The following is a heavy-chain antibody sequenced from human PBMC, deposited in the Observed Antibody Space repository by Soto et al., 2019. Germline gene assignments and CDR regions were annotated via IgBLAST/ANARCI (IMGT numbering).Heavy chain of an antibody. CDR1: GFTFSSYA. Sequence: GGSLRLSCAASGFTFSSYAMHWVRQAPGKGLEYVSAISSNGGSTYYANSVKGRFTISRDNSKNTLYLQMGSLRAEDMAVYYCARTNSRNQTNWVRYFDWLRGKESYYYYYMDVWGKGTTVTVSS. V-gene: IGHV3-64*01. J-gene: IGHJ6*03. D-gene: IGHD3-9*01. CDR3: ARTNSRNQTNWVRYFDWLRGKESYYYYYMDV. CDR2: ISSNGGST.